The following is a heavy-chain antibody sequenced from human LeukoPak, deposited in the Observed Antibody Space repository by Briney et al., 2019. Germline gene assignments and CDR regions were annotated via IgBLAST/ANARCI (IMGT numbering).Heavy chain of an antibody. CDR2: INPNSGGT. CDR3: ARDLLRYCSSTSCYYYDY. Sequence: ASVKASCKASGYTFTGYYMHWVRQAPGQGLEWMGWINPNSGGTNYAQKLQGRVTMTRDTSISTAYMELSRLRSDDTAVYYCARDLLRYCSSTSCYYYDYWGQGTLVTVSS. CDR1: GYTFTGYY. V-gene: IGHV1-2*02. J-gene: IGHJ4*02. D-gene: IGHD2-2*01.